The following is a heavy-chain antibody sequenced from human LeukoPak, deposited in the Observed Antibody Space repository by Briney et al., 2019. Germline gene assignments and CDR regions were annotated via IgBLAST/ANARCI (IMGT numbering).Heavy chain of an antibody. CDR1: GYTFTSYG. CDR2: ISAYNGNT. Sequence: ASVKVSCKASGYTFTSYGISWVRQAPGQGLEWMGWISAYNGNTNYAQKLQGRVTMTTDTSTSTAYMELRSLRSDDTAVYYCARATPMVDFLGFYYYTDVWSKGTTATV. CDR3: ARATPMVDFLGFYYYTDV. D-gene: IGHD5-18*01. V-gene: IGHV1-18*01. J-gene: IGHJ6*03.